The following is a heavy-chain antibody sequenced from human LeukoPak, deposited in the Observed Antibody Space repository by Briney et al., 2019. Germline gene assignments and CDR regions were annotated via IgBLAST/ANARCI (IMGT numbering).Heavy chain of an antibody. J-gene: IGHJ4*02. CDR3: ASGRQLGY. CDR1: GFTFSNYW. V-gene: IGHV3-7*01. CDR2: IKEDGSEK. D-gene: IGHD6-13*01. Sequence: GGSLRLSCAASGFTFSNYWMSWVRQAPEKGLEWVANIKEDGSEKYYVDSVKGRFTISRDNARNSLYLQMNSLRAEDTAVYYCASGRQLGYWGQGTLVTVSS.